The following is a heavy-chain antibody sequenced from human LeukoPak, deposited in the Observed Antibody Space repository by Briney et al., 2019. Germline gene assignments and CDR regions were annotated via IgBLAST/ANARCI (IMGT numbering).Heavy chain of an antibody. CDR2: ISSSSSYI. J-gene: IGHJ6*02. D-gene: IGHD2-2*02. Sequence: GGSLRLSCAASGFTFSSYSMNWVRQAPGKGLEWVSSISSSSSYIYYADSVKGRFTTSRDNAKNSLYLQMNSLRAEDTAVYYCARDDCSSTSCYTGSYYYYGMDVWGQGTTVTVSS. CDR1: GFTFSSYS. CDR3: ARDDCSSTSCYTGSYYYYGMDV. V-gene: IGHV3-21*01.